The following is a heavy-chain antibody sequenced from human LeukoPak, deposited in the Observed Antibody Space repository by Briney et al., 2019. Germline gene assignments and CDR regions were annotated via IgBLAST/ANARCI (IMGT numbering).Heavy chain of an antibody. D-gene: IGHD6-19*01. J-gene: IGHJ4*02. CDR3: ARGGPQWLVLRKRFYFDS. CDR2: ISPSGGGT. V-gene: IGHV1-46*01. Sequence: ASVNVSCKSSGYTFTSYYIHWVRQAPGQGLEWMGIISPSGGGTGYAQNFQGRVTMTRDTSTSTVYMELSSLRSEDTAVYFCARGGPQWLVLRKRFYFDSWGQGTLVTVSS. CDR1: GYTFTSYY.